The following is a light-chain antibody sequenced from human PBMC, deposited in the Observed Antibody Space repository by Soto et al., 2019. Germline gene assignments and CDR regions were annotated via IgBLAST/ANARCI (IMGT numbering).Light chain of an antibody. CDR3: QQCGSLPGT. CDR1: QTVNGNY. CDR2: GTS. J-gene: IGKJ1*01. V-gene: IGKV3-20*01. Sequence: ETVLTQSPGTLSLSPWELATLSFRASQTVNGNYLGWYQQKPGQAPRLLIYGTSSRATGIPDRFSGSGSGTDFTLTISRLEPEDFAVYYCQQCGSLPGTFGQGTKVDIK.